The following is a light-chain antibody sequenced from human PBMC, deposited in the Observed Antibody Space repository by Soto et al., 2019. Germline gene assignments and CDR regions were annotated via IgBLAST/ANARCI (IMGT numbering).Light chain of an antibody. J-gene: IGKJ4*01. CDR3: QQRSNWPGT. CDR2: DAS. V-gene: IGKV3-11*01. Sequence: EIVLTQSPATLSLSPGERATLSCRASQSVSSYLAWYQQKPGQSPRLLIYDASNRATGISARFSGSGSGTDFTLTISSLEPEDFALYYCQQRSNWPGTFGGGTKVEIK. CDR1: QSVSSY.